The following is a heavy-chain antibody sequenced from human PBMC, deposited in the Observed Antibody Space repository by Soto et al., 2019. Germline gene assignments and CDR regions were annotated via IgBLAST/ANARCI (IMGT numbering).Heavy chain of an antibody. Sequence: SLKVSCNASGGTFSRYAISWLRQAPGQGLEWMGGIIPIFGTTNYAEKFRGRVSITADESTSTAYVELSSLRSEDTAVYYCAGSFKYGSGTFDAFDIWGQGTMVTVSS. CDR3: AGSFKYGSGTFDAFDI. V-gene: IGHV1-69*13. CDR1: GGTFSRYA. D-gene: IGHD3-10*01. J-gene: IGHJ3*02. CDR2: IIPIFGTT.